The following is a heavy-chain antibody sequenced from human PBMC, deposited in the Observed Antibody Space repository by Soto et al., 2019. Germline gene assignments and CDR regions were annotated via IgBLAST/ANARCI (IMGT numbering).Heavy chain of an antibody. V-gene: IGHV3-15*07. CDR1: GFTFSNAW. D-gene: IGHD3-3*01. CDR2: IKSKTDGGTT. CDR3: TTGLGWSITIFGVVTEGLAFDI. J-gene: IGHJ3*02. Sequence: GGSLRLSCAASGFTFSNAWMNWVRQAPGKGLEWVGRIKSKTDGGTTDYAAPVKGRFTISRDDSKNTLYLQMNSLKTEDTAVYYCTTGLGWSITIFGVVTEGLAFDIWGQGTMVTVSS.